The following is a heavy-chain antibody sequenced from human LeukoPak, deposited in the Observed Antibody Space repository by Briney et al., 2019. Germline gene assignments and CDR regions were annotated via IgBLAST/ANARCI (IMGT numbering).Heavy chain of an antibody. CDR1: GGSISRSFFY. J-gene: IGHJ4*02. CDR2: IYHSGNT. CDR3: ARLYTNSATCDY. V-gene: IGHV4-39*01. D-gene: IGHD2-2*02. Sequence: SETLSLTCNVSGGSISRSFFYWGWIRQPPGKGLEWIGSIYHSGNTYYNPSLKSRITISVDTAKDQFSLNLSSVTAADTAVYFCARLYTNSATCDYWGQGTLVTVFS.